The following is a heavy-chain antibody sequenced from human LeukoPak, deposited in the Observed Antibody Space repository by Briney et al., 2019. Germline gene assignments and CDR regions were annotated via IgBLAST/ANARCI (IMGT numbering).Heavy chain of an antibody. CDR2: ISSSSSTI. CDR1: GFTFSSYS. CDR3: ARYTFLGGGYYNYYFDY. Sequence: GGSLRLSCAASGFTFSSYSMNWVRQAPGKWLEWVSYISSSSSTIYYAGSVKGRFTISRDNAKNSLYLQMNSLSAEDTAVYYCARYTFLGGGYYNYYFDYWGQGTLVPVSS. V-gene: IGHV3-48*04. J-gene: IGHJ4*02. D-gene: IGHD1-26*01.